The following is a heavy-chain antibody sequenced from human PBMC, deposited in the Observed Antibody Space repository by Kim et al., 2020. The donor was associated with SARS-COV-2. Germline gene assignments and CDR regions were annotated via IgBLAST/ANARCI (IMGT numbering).Heavy chain of an antibody. D-gene: IGHD3-22*01. V-gene: IGHV3-23*01. J-gene: IGHJ6*02. CDR3: AKDPHSSGYFYGMDV. Sequence: DSVKGRFTISRDNSRNTLYMQMNILRAEETAVYYCAKDPHSSGYFYGMDVWGQGTTVTVSS.